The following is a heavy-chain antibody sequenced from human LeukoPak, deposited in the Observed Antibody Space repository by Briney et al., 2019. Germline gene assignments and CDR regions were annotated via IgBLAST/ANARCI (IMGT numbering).Heavy chain of an antibody. CDR2: INPNSGGT. CDR3: ARQMRYCSSTSCYGNWFDP. J-gene: IGHJ5*02. D-gene: IGHD2-2*01. V-gene: IGHV1-2*04. CDR1: GYTFTGYY. Sequence: ASVKVSCKASGYTFTGYYMHWVRQAPGQGLEWMGWINPNSGGTNYAQKFQGWVTMTGDTSISTAYMELSRLRSDDTAVYYCARQMRYCSSTSCYGNWFDPWGQGTLVTVSS.